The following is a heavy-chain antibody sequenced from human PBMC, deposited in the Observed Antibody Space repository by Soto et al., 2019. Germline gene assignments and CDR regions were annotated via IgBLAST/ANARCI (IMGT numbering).Heavy chain of an antibody. CDR2: ISWNSGSI. J-gene: IGHJ6*02. CDR1: GFTFDDYA. Sequence: EVQLVESGGGLVQPGRSLRLSCAASGFTFDDYAMHSVRQAPGKGLEWVSSISWNSGSIGYADSVKGQFNITRDNAKNSLYLQMNRLSAEDTALYFCAKDIAGRAYCGMDVWGQGTTVTVSS. V-gene: IGHV3-9*01. CDR3: AKDIAGRAYCGMDV.